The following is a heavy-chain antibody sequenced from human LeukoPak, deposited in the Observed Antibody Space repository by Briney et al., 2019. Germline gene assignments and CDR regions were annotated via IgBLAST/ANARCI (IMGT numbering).Heavy chain of an antibody. J-gene: IGHJ3*02. Sequence: PGESLRLSCAPSGFIFSDYYMSGVRQAPGKGPEWVSYITDSGNEIYYADSVRGRFTIPRDNPKNSLFLHMNSVRSEDAAVYYGARLSHYAFDMWG. CDR2: ITDSGNEI. V-gene: IGHV3-11*01. CDR1: GFIFSDYY. CDR3: ARLSHYAFDM.